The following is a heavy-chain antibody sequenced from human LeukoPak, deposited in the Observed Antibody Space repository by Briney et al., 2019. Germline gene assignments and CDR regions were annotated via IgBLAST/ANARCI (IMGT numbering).Heavy chain of an antibody. J-gene: IGHJ4*02. D-gene: IGHD2-21*02. Sequence: PSETLSLTCTVSGGSISSYYWSWIRQPPGKGLEWIGYIYYSGSTNYNPSLKSRVTISVDTSKNQFSLKLSSVTAADTAVYYCARASEIVAVTATAHYFDYWGQGTLVTVSS. CDR1: GGSISSYY. V-gene: IGHV4-59*01. CDR2: IYYSGST. CDR3: ARASEIVAVTATAHYFDY.